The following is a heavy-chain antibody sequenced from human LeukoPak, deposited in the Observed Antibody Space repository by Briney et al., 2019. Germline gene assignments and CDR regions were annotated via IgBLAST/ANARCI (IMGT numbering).Heavy chain of an antibody. V-gene: IGHV4-61*02. CDR3: ARDMYYYDSSGLDAAFDI. Sequence: SETLSLTCTVSGGSISSGSYYWSWIRQPAGKGLEWIGRIYTSGSTNYNPSLKSRATISVDTSKNQFSLKLSSVTAADTAVYYCARDMYYYDSSGLDAAFDIWGQGIMVTVSS. CDR1: GGSISSGSYY. D-gene: IGHD3-22*01. CDR2: IYTSGST. J-gene: IGHJ3*02.